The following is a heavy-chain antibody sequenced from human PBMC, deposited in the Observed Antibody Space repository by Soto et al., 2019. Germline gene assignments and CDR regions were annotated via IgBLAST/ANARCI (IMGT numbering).Heavy chain of an antibody. J-gene: IGHJ4*02. D-gene: IGHD7-27*01. V-gene: IGHV2-5*02. CDR3: AHSLIPNWGSRGAFDY. CDR1: GFSLSTSGVG. CDR2: IYWDDDK. Sequence: TLKESGPTLVKPTQTLTLTCTFSGFSLSTSGVGVGWIRQPPGKALEWLALIYWDDDKRYSPSLKSRLTITKGTSKNQVVRTMTNMDPVDTATYYCAHSLIPNWGSRGAFDYWGQGTLVTVSS.